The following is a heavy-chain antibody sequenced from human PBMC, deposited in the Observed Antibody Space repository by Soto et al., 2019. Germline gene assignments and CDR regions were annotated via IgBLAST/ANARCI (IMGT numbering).Heavy chain of an antibody. V-gene: IGHV3-7*01. D-gene: IGHD3-22*01. CDR1: GFTFSSHW. CDR3: ARVVSLYFYDSPGLRYFDL. J-gene: IGHJ2*01. CDR2: IKQDGSEK. Sequence: DVQLEESGGGLVQPGGSLRLSCAGSGFTFSSHWMSWVRQAPGKGLEWVANIKQDGSEKYFVDSVKGRFTISRDNSKNPLYLQLNSPRDDDTAVYYCARVVSLYFYDSPGLRYFDLWGRGTLVTVSS.